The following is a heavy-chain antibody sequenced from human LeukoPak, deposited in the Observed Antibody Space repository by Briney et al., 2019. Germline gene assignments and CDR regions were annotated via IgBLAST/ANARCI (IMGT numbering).Heavy chain of an antibody. CDR2: IYYSGST. CDR3: ARTQMTGNYYYYGMDV. D-gene: IGHD3-9*01. Sequence: PSETLSLTCTVSGGSISSYYWSWIRQPPGKGLEWIGYIYYSGSTNYNPSLKSRVTISVDTSKNQFSLKLSSVTAADTAVYYCARTQMTGNYYYYGMDVWGQGTTVTVSS. CDR1: GGSISSYY. V-gene: IGHV4-59*01. J-gene: IGHJ6*02.